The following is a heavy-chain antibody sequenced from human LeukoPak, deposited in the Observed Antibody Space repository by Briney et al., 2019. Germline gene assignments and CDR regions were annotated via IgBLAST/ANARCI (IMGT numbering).Heavy chain of an antibody. J-gene: IGHJ4*02. V-gene: IGHV3-30*02. CDR2: IRYDGSNK. Sequence: GGSLRLSCAASGFTFSSYGIHWVRQAPGKGLEWVAFIRYDGSNKYYADSVKGRFTISRDNSKNTLYLQMDSLRAEDTAIYYCAKDSSVYHYDSRNFDYWGQGTLVTVSS. D-gene: IGHD3-22*01. CDR1: GFTFSSYG. CDR3: AKDSSVYHYDSRNFDY.